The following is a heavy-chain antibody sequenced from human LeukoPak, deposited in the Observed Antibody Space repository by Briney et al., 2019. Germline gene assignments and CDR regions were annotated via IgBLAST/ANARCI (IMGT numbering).Heavy chain of an antibody. CDR3: AKAGSHPPDYCMDV. J-gene: IGHJ6*03. Sequence: PGGSLRLSCAASGFTFSSYAMSWVRQAPGKGLEWVSAISGSGGSTYYADSVKGRFTISRDNSKNTLYLQMNSLRAEDTAVYYCAKAGSHPPDYCMDVWGKGTTVTVSS. V-gene: IGHV3-23*01. CDR1: GFTFSSYA. CDR2: ISGSGGST.